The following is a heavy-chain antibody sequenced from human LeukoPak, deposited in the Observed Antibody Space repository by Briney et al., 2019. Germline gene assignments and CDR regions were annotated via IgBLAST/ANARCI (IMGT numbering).Heavy chain of an antibody. Sequence: GGSLRLSCAASGFTFDDYAMPWVRHAPGKGLEWVSGISWNSGSIGYADSVKGRFTISRDNAKNSLYLQMNSLSAEDTAVYYCARPYSSSSHYYGMDVWGQGTTVTVSS. J-gene: IGHJ6*02. CDR2: ISWNSGSI. CDR1: GFTFDDYA. V-gene: IGHV3-9*01. D-gene: IGHD6-6*01. CDR3: ARPYSSSSHYYGMDV.